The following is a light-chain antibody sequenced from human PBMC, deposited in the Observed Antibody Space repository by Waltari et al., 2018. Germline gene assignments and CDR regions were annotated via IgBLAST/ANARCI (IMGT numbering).Light chain of an antibody. J-gene: IGLJ1*01. CDR1: SSNTGNHY. V-gene: IGLV1-47*01. CDR2: RHD. CDR3: AAWDDSLTAYV. Sequence: QSVLTQPPSASGTPGQRVTISCSGSSSNTGNHYVSWYQQSLGAAPKLLIYRHDQRPSGVPDRFSGSKSGTSASLAISGLRSEDEAAYYCAAWDDSLTAYVFGSGTKVTVL.